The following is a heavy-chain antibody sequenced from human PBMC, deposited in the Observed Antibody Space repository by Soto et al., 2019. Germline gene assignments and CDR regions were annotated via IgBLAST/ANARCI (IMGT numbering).Heavy chain of an antibody. CDR2: IYHSGST. CDR3: ARHGGKYFDY. CDR1: GGSSSNSNW. V-gene: IGHV4-4*02. Sequence: SETLSLTCVVSGGSSSNSNWWSWVRQPPGEGPEWIGQIYHSGSTNYNPSLKSRVTISVDKSKNQVSLSLTSVTAADTAVYYCARHGGKYFDYWGQGTLVSVSS. J-gene: IGHJ4*02. D-gene: IGHD2-15*01.